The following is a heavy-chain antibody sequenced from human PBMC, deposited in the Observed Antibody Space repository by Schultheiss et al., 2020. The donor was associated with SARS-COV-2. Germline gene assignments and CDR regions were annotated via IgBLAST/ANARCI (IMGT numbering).Heavy chain of an antibody. CDR3: ARDGGYGDPGEDY. V-gene: IGHV4-4*02. D-gene: IGHD4-17*01. CDR1: GGSISSSNW. Sequence: SETLSLTCAVSGGSISSSNWWSWVRQPPGKGLEWIGEIYYSGSTYYNPSLKSRVTISVDTSKNQFSLKLSSVTAADTAVYYCARDGGYGDPGEDYWGQGTLVTVSS. CDR2: IYYSGST. J-gene: IGHJ4*02.